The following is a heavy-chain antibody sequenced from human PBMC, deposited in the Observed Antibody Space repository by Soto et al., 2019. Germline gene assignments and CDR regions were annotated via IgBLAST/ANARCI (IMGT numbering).Heavy chain of an antibody. Sequence: QTLALTCAISGDSVSIKSAAWDWLRQSPSRVLEWLGRPYYRSKWYNEYAVSLKRRIIINPDTSKNQFSLQLNSVTPEDTAVYYCARSGNEGAVDYWGQGTLVTVSS. J-gene: IGHJ4*02. CDR1: GDSVSIKSAA. CDR2: PYYRSKWYN. D-gene: IGHD1-26*01. V-gene: IGHV6-1*01. CDR3: ARSGNEGAVDY.